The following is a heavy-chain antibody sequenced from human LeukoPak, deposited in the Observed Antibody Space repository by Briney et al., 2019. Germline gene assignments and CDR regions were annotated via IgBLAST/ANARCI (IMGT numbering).Heavy chain of an antibody. CDR3: ASREISSGYWNFDY. J-gene: IGHJ4*02. CDR2: IYYSGAT. Sequence: SETLSLTCTVSNGSVNSGAHYWGWIRQPPGKGLEWIANIYYSGATYYNPSLKSRVTISIDPSKNQFSLKLSSVTAADTAVYYCASREISSGYWNFDYWGQGTLVTVSS. CDR1: NGSVNSGAHY. V-gene: IGHV4-39*07. D-gene: IGHD3-22*01.